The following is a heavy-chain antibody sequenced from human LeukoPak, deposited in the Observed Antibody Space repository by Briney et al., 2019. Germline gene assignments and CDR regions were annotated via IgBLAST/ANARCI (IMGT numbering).Heavy chain of an antibody. CDR2: IKQDGSDI. V-gene: IGHV3-7*01. J-gene: IGHJ6*02. D-gene: IGHD2-21*02. Sequence: GGSLRLSCAASGFTFTTYWMSWVRQTPGKGLEWVANIKQDGSDIYYVDSVKGRFTISRDNAKNSLYLQMNSLRAEDTAVYYCAKDDRIPGIVVVTATKVGDYYYGMDVWGQGTTVTVSS. CDR3: AKDDRIPGIVVVTATKVGDYYYGMDV. CDR1: GFTFTTYW.